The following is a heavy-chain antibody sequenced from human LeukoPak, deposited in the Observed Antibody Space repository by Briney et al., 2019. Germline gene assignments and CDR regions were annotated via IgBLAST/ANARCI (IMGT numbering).Heavy chain of an antibody. V-gene: IGHV3-53*01. D-gene: IGHD3-22*01. CDR1: GFTVSNNY. CDR3: ASYSSLDY. J-gene: IGHJ4*02. Sequence: PGGSLRLSCAASGFTVSNNYMSWVRQAPGKGLEWVSLIYSGGSRYYADSVKGRFTISRDNSKNTLYLQMNSLRADDTAVYYYASYSSLDYWGQGALVTVSS. CDR2: IYSGGSR.